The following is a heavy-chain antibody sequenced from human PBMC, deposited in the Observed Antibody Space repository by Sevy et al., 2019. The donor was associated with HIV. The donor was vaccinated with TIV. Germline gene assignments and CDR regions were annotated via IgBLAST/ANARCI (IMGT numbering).Heavy chain of an antibody. CDR3: AKLDNYVWGNYRSAQFDY. V-gene: IGHV3-23*01. CDR1: GFTISEYA. D-gene: IGHD3-16*02. J-gene: IGHJ4*02. Sequence: GGSLRLSCAASGFTISEYAMSWVRQAPGKGLECVSGISGGGGSTYYADSVKGRFTIFRDNSKNTMYIQMNSLTAEDTALYYCAKLDNYVWGNYRSAQFDYWGPGTLVTVSS. CDR2: ISGGGGST.